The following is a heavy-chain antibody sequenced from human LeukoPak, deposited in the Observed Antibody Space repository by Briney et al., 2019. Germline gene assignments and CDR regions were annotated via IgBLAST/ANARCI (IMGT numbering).Heavy chain of an antibody. CDR1: RGSTSSYY. Sequence: PSETLSLTCTVSRGSTSSYYWSWIRQPPRKGLEWIGYIYDSGSTNYNPSLKSRVTISVDTSKNQFSLKLTSVTAADTAVYYCTEGGRRDILTYWGQGILVTVSP. V-gene: IGHV4-59*01. J-gene: IGHJ4*02. CDR2: IYDSGST. CDR3: TEGGRRDILTY. D-gene: IGHD3-9*01.